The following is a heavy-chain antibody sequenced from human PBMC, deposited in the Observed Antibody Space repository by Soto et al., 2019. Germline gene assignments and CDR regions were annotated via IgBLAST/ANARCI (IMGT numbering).Heavy chain of an antibody. CDR3: ARLPVRGHKTFDY. J-gene: IGHJ4*02. CDR1: GGSISSSSYY. Sequence: SETLSLTCTVSGGSISSSSYYWGWIRQPPGKGLEWIGSIYYSGSTYYNPSLKSRVTISVDTSKNQFSLKLSSVTAADTAVYYCARLPVRGHKTFDYWGQGTLVTVSS. D-gene: IGHD5-18*01. CDR2: IYYSGST. V-gene: IGHV4-39*01.